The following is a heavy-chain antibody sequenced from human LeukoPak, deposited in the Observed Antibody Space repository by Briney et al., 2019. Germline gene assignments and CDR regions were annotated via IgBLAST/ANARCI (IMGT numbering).Heavy chain of an antibody. CDR1: GFTFSSYA. CDR3: AKNSNRAFDI. CDR2: ISSNGGNT. V-gene: IGHV3-23*01. D-gene: IGHD1-14*01. Sequence: TGGSLRLSCAASGFTFSSYAMSWVRQAPGKGLEWVSLISSNGGNTYYADSVKGRFTISRDNSKNTLYLQMNSLRAEDAAVYYCAKNSNRAFDIWGQGTMVTVSS. J-gene: IGHJ3*02.